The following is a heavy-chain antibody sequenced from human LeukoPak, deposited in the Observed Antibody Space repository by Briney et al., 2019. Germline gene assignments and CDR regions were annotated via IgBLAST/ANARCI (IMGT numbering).Heavy chain of an antibody. D-gene: IGHD1-26*01. J-gene: IGHJ4*02. CDR1: GFTFSSYW. CDR3: ARVGSYRGFGY. CDR2: INSDGSST. V-gene: IGHV3-74*01. Sequence: GGSLRLSCAASGFTFSSYWMHWVRQAPGKGLVWVSRINSDGSSTSYADSVKGRFTISRDNAKNTLYLQMNSLRAEDTAVYYCARVGSYRGFGYWGQGTLVTVSS.